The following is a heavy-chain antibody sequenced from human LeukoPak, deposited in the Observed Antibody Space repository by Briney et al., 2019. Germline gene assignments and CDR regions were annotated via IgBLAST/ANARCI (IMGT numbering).Heavy chain of an antibody. CDR1: GFTFSSYG. Sequence: GGSLRLSCVVSGFTFSSYGMTWVRQAPGKGLEWVSAISSSGSTIYYADSVKGRFTISRDNAKNSLYLQMNCLRAEDTAVYYCARTVVGGVGAFDIWGQGTMVTVSS. J-gene: IGHJ3*02. CDR2: ISSSGSTI. D-gene: IGHD4-23*01. CDR3: ARTVVGGVGAFDI. V-gene: IGHV3-48*04.